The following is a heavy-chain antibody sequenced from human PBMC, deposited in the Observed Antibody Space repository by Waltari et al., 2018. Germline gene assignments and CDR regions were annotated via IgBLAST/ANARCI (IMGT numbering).Heavy chain of an antibody. J-gene: IGHJ4*02. D-gene: IGHD4-17*01. CDR1: GSSFNGYY. CDR3: ARDPRWAVTKDYFDF. V-gene: IGHV1-2*02. Sequence: QVQLVQSGAEVKKPGASVKVSCKAAGSSFNGYYIHWVRQAPGQGLEWMGWISPNSGVTNYAQKVQARATMTRDTSISTAYLELSRLTSDDTAIYYCARDPRWAVTKDYFDFWGQGTLVTVSS. CDR2: ISPNSGVT.